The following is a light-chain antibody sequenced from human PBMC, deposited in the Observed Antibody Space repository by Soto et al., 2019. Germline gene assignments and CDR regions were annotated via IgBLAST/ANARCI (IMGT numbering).Light chain of an antibody. CDR1: GSNIGAGYD. CDR3: QSFDSSLNGGV. Sequence: QPVLTQPPSVSGAPGQRVTISCTGSGSNIGAGYDVHWYQQIPGTAPKLLIFDNNNRPSGVSDRFSGSKSATSASLAITGLQAEDEADYYCQSFDSSLNGGVFGGGTKLTVL. CDR2: DNN. J-gene: IGLJ3*02. V-gene: IGLV1-40*01.